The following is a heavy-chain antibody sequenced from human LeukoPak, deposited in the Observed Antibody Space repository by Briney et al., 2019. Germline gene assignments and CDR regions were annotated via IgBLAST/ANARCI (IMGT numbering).Heavy chain of an antibody. V-gene: IGHV4-59*08. CDR3: ARQLRGEAVAGHLQPFDY. J-gene: IGHJ4*02. CDR1: GGSISSYY. Sequence: SETLSLTCTVSGGSISSYYWNWIRQPPGKGLGWIVYIYYSGSTNYNPSLKSRVTISVDTSKNQFSLKLSSVTAADTAVYFCARQLRGEAVAGHLQPFDYWGQGTLVTVSS. CDR2: IYYSGST. D-gene: IGHD6-19*01.